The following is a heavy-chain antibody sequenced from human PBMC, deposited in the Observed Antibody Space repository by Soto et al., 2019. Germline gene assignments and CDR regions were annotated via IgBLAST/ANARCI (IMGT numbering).Heavy chain of an antibody. V-gene: IGHV4-39*01. CDR3: ARAQEKQLPRTNWFDP. D-gene: IGHD5-18*01. CDR1: GGSISSSSYY. CDR2: IYYSGST. Sequence: QLQLQESGPGLVKPSETLSLTCTVSGGSISSSSYYWGWIRQPPGKGLEWIGSIYYSGSTYYNPSLKSRVTISVDTSKNQFSLKLSSVTAADTAVYYCARAQEKQLPRTNWFDPWGQGTLVTVSS. J-gene: IGHJ5*02.